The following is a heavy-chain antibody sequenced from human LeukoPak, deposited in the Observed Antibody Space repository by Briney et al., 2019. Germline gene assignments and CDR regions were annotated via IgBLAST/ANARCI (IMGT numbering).Heavy chain of an antibody. Sequence: GGSLRLSCAASGLTFSSYAMNWVRQAPGKGLEWVSAISGSGGNTHYADSVKGRFTISRDNSKNTLYLQMNSLRAEDTAVYYCAKAPRYSRSSYWGQGTLVTVSS. J-gene: IGHJ4*02. CDR1: GLTFSSYA. CDR3: AKAPRYSRSSY. CDR2: ISGSGGNT. D-gene: IGHD6-6*01. V-gene: IGHV3-23*01.